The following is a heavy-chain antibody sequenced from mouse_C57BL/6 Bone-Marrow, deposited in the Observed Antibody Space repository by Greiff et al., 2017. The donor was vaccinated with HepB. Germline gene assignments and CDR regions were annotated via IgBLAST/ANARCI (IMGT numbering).Heavy chain of an antibody. D-gene: IGHD2-4*01. J-gene: IGHJ3*01. CDR3: ARSYYDYDGFAY. CDR1: GYAFTNYL. CDR2: INPGSGGT. V-gene: IGHV1-54*01. Sequence: VQLQQSGAELVRPGTSVKVSCKASGYAFTNYLIEWVKQRPGQGLEWIGVINPGSGGTNYNEKFKGKATLTADKYSSTAYMQLSSLTSEDSAVYFCARSYYDYDGFAYWGQGTLVTVSA.